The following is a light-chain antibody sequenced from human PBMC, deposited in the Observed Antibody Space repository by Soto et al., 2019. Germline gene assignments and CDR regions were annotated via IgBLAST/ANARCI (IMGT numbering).Light chain of an antibody. CDR1: QRVSNNY. Sequence: EIVLTQSPGTLSLSPGERATLSCRASQRVSNNYLAWYQQKPGQAPRLLIYGASSRATGIPDRFSGSGSATDFTLTISRLEPEDFAVYFCQQSGSSPVTFGGGTKVEIK. CDR3: QQSGSSPVT. J-gene: IGKJ4*01. V-gene: IGKV3-20*01. CDR2: GAS.